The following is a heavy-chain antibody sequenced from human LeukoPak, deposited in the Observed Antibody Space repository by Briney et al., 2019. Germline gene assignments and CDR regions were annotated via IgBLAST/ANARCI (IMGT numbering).Heavy chain of an antibody. CDR2: IYYSGST. J-gene: IGHJ6*02. Sequence: PSETLSLTCTVSGGSISSYYWSWIRQPPGKGLEWIGYIYYSGSTNYNPSLKSRVTISVDTSKNQFSLKLSSVTAADTAVYYCAGSDFWSGYYSGGYYYYGMDVWGQGTTVTVSS. CDR3: AGSDFWSGYYSGGYYYYGMDV. CDR1: GGSISSYY. D-gene: IGHD3-3*01. V-gene: IGHV4-59*01.